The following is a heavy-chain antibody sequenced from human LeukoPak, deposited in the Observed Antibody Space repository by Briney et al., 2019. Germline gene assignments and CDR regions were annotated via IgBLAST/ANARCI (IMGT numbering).Heavy chain of an antibody. CDR3: ARGFWGSSYNWFDP. D-gene: IGHD5-18*01. CDR1: GFTFSSYE. CDR2: ISSSGSTI. V-gene: IGHV3-48*03. Sequence: GGSLRLSCAASGFTFSSYEMNWVRQAPGKGLEWVSYISSSGSTIYYADSVKGRFAISRDNAKNSLYLQMNSLRAEDTAVYYCARGFWGSSYNWFDPWGQGTLVTVSS. J-gene: IGHJ5*02.